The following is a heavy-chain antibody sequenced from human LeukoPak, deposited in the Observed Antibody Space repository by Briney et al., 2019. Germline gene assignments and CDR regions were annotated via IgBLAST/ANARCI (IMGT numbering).Heavy chain of an antibody. Sequence: ASVKVSCKASGYTFTSYGISWVRQAPGQGLEWMGWISAYSGNTNYAQKLRGRVTMTTDTSTSTAYMELRSLRSDDTAVYYCARDQTEGDAFDIWGQGTMVTVSS. CDR2: ISAYSGNT. V-gene: IGHV1-18*01. CDR1: GYTFTSYG. CDR3: ARDQTEGDAFDI. J-gene: IGHJ3*02.